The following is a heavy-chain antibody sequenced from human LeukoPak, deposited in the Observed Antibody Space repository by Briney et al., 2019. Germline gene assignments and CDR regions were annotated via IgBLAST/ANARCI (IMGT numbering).Heavy chain of an antibody. CDR1: GFTFSSYA. D-gene: IGHD3-16*02. CDR3: ARALPPGYTIDY. V-gene: IGHV3-23*01. CDR2: MSGSGGST. Sequence: PGGSLRLSCAASGFTFSSYAMSWVRQAPGKGLEWVSAMSGSGGSTNYGDSVKGRFTISRDNSKNSLYLQMNSLRAEDTAVYYCARALPPGYTIDYWGQGTLVTVSS. J-gene: IGHJ4*02.